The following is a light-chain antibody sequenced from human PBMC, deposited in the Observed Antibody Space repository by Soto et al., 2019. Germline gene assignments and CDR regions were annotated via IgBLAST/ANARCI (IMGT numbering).Light chain of an antibody. V-gene: IGKV1-27*01. CDR1: QGISNY. CDR3: QKYTNVPA. Sequence: DIQMTQSPSSLSASVGDRVTITCRASQGISNYLAWYQQIPGKVPKLLISAASTLQSGVPSRFSGSGSGTEFTLTISSRQPEDVATYYCQKYTNVPAFGGGTKVEIK. CDR2: AAS. J-gene: IGKJ4*01.